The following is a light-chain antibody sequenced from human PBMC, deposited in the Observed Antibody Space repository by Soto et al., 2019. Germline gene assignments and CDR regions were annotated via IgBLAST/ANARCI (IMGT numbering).Light chain of an antibody. CDR1: QSVLSNS. J-gene: IGKJ2*01. V-gene: IGKV4-1*01. CDR3: QQSSSAPQT. CDR2: WAS. Sequence: DIVMTQSPESLAVSLGERATINCKSSQSVLSNSIAWYQQKPGQPPKLLIYWASTRESGVPDRFSGSGSGTDFTLTISRLQAEDVAVYYCQQSSSAPQTFGQGTKLEIK.